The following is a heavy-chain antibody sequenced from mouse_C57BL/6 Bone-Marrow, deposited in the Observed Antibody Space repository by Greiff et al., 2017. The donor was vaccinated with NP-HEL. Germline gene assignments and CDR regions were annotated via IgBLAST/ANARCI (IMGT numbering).Heavy chain of an antibody. J-gene: IGHJ2*01. Sequence: EVQLVESGAELVRPGASVKLSCTASGFNIKDDYMHWVKQRPEQGLEWIGWIDPENGDTEYASKFQGKATITADTSSNTAYLQLSSLTSEDTAVYYCTLYGSSYCDYWGQGTTLTVSS. V-gene: IGHV14-4*01. CDR2: IDPENGDT. CDR3: TLYGSSYCDY. D-gene: IGHD1-1*01. CDR1: GFNIKDDY.